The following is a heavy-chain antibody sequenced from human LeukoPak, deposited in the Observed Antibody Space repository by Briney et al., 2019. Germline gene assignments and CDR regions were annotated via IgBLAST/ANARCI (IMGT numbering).Heavy chain of an antibody. J-gene: IGHJ4*02. Sequence: SETLSLTCTVSGGSISSYYWIWIRQPPGKGLEGIRYNYYCGSNNDNPSLKSRITISVDTSKNQFSLKLSLVTAAETAVYYCARVMPSLAGIMVRGARAFDYWGQGTLVTVPS. CDR2: NYYCGSN. CDR1: GGSISSYY. D-gene: IGHD3-10*01. V-gene: IGHV4-59*01. CDR3: ARVMPSLAGIMVRGARAFDY.